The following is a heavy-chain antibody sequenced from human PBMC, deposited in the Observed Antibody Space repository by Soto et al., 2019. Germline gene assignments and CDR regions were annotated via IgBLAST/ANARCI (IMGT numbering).Heavy chain of an antibody. CDR2: ISGSGGST. V-gene: IGHV3-23*01. D-gene: IGHD1-26*01. CDR1: GFTFSSYA. J-gene: IGHJ4*02. CDR3: AKGTGGSYSPFDY. Sequence: EVQLLESGGGLVQPGGSLRLSCAASGFTFSSYAMSWVRQAPGKGLEWVSAISGSGGSTYYADSVKGRFTISRDNSKNTLYLQMNSLRAEDTDVYYCAKGTGGSYSPFDYWGQGTLVTVSS.